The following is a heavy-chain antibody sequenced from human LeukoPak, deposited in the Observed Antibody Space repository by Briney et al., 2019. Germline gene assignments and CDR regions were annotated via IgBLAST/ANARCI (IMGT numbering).Heavy chain of an antibody. Sequence: GGSLRLSCAASGFTFSSYGMHWVRQAPGKGLEWVAVISYDGSNKYYADSVKGRFTISRDNSKNTLYLQMNSLRAEDTAVYYCAKDSDCGGDCYIAGGVSYWGQGTLVTVS. J-gene: IGHJ4*02. CDR1: GFTFSSYG. CDR2: ISYDGSNK. D-gene: IGHD2-21*02. CDR3: AKDSDCGGDCYIAGGVSY. V-gene: IGHV3-30*18.